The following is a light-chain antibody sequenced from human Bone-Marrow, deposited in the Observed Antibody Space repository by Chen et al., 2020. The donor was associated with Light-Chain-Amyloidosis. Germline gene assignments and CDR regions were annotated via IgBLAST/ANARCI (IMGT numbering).Light chain of an antibody. CDR2: SNN. CDR1: SSNIGRNT. Sequence: QSVLTQPPSTSGTPGQRVTISCSGSSSNIGRNTVSWYQQLPGAAPKLLIYSNNQRPSGVPDRFPGSKSGTSASLAISGLQSGDEADYYCATWDDTLSGPVFGGGTKLTLL. CDR3: ATWDDTLSGPV. J-gene: IGLJ2*01. V-gene: IGLV1-44*01.